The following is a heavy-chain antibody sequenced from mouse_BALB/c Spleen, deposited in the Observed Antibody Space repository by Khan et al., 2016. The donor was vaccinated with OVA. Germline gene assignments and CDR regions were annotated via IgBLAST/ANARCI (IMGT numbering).Heavy chain of an antibody. D-gene: IGHD2-14*01. V-gene: IGHV1-26*01. CDR1: GYSFTTYY. CDR3: ARGYDVIAY. CDR2: INPNTGNT. Sequence: IQLVQSGPDLVKPGASVKISCKASGYSFTTYYMNWVKLSHGKSLECIGRINPNTGNTNYNQKFKGRATLTVDTSSSTAYMELRSLTSEDSAVYFCARGYDVIAYWGQGTLVTVSA. J-gene: IGHJ3*01.